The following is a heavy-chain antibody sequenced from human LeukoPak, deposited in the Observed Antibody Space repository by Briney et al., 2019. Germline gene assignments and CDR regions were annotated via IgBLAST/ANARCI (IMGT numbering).Heavy chain of an antibody. J-gene: IGHJ4*02. CDR2: ISGSGDST. D-gene: IGHD1-26*01. CDR3: AKRSTRSRGDFDY. V-gene: IGHV3-23*01. Sequence: QRGGSLRLSGAASGITFSTHAMSWVRQARGGGLEWASGISGSGDSTYYPDSVKGRFPISRDNSKNTLYLQMNSLRAEDTAVYYCAKRSTRSRGDFDYWGQGTLVTVSS. CDR1: GITFSTHA.